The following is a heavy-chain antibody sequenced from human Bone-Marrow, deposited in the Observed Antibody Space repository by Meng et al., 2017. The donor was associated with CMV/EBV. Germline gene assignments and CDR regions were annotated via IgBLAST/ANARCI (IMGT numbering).Heavy chain of an antibody. J-gene: IGHJ3*02. CDR1: GFTFSNAW. D-gene: IGHD4-23*01. V-gene: IGHV3-21*01. CDR2: ITSRSTDI. Sequence: GESLKISCAASGFTFSNAWMNWVRQAPGKGLEWVSCITSRSTDIYYSDSVKGRFTISRDDANNTLYLQMNSLRAEDTAVYYCARPYGGNSQGAFDIWGEGTMVTVSS. CDR3: ARPYGGNSQGAFDI.